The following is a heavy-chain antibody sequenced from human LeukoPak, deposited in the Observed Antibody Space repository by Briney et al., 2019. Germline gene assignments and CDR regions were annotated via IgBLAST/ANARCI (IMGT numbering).Heavy chain of an antibody. Sequence: PSETLSLTCGVSGGSISSTDWWTWVRQPPGEGLEWIGEVHLSGRTNYNPSLESRVTMSVDMSENHISLRLTSVTAADTAVYYCAREGGPYRPLDYSGQGTLVTVSS. CDR3: AREGGPYRPLDY. V-gene: IGHV4-4*02. CDR2: VHLSGRT. CDR1: GGSISSTDW. J-gene: IGHJ4*02.